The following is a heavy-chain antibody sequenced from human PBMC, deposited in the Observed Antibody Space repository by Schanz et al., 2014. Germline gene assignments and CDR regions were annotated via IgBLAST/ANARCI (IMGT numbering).Heavy chain of an antibody. CDR3: AKSYDTSGYSGFDY. CDR1: GFISDYG. J-gene: IGHJ4*02. Sequence: QVQLVESEGSVVQPGRSLRLSCAGSGFISDYGMHWVRQAPGRGLEWVAVISYHGSEKYYADSVKGRFTISRDNSKNTLYLQMNSLRTEDTAVYFCAKSYDTSGYSGFDYWGQGTLVTVSS. D-gene: IGHD3-22*01. V-gene: IGHV3-30*18. CDR2: ISYHGSEK.